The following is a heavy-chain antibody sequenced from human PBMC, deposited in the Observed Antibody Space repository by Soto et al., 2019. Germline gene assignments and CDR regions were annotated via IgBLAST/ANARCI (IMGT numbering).Heavy chain of an antibody. CDR3: SRDLQDSSGYYLYDY. D-gene: IGHD3-22*01. CDR2: ISSSSSYT. V-gene: IGHV3-11*06. Sequence: QVQLVESGGGLVKTGGSLRLSCAASGFTFSEYYMSWIRQAPGKGLECVSYISSSSSYTNYADSVKGRFTISRYNAKNSLYLQRNSRRDEDTAVYYCSRDLQDSSGYYLYDYWGKGTLVTVS. J-gene: IGHJ4*02. CDR1: GFTFSEYY.